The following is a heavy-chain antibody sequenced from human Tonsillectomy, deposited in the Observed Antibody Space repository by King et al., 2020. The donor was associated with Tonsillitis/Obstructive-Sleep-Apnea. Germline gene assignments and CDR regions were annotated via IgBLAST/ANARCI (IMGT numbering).Heavy chain of an antibody. CDR2: ISYSGST. V-gene: IGHV4-59*01. Sequence: VQLQESGPGLVKPSETLSLTCTVSGDSISPYYWSWIRQPPGKGLEWIGDISYSGSTSYNPSLKSRLTISLGTSKKQFSLKLNSVTAADRAVYYCASGPSGRDFASWSQGTLVTVSS. J-gene: IGHJ4*02. D-gene: IGHD3-3*01. CDR1: GDSISPYY. CDR3: ASGPSGRDFAS.